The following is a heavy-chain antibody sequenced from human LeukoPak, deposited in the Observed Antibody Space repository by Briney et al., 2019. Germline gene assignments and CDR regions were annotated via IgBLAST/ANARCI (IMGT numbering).Heavy chain of an antibody. CDR2: ICGSGAST. J-gene: IGHJ6*02. CDR1: GFTFSSYA. Sequence: SGGSLRLSCAASGFTFSSYAMSWVRQAPGKGLEWVSVICGSGASTYYADSVKGRFTISRDNSKNTLYLQMNSLRAEDTAVYYCARDLITMVRGGKLTYYYYGMDVWGQGTTVTVSS. V-gene: IGHV3-23*01. D-gene: IGHD3-10*01. CDR3: ARDLITMVRGGKLTYYYYGMDV.